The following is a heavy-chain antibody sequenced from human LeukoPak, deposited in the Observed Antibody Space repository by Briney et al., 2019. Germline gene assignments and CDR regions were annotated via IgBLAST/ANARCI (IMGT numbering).Heavy chain of an antibody. Sequence: SETLSLTCSVSGVSISSGGFYWSWIRQFPGKGLEWIGYIYHTGTTYYNPSLRTRVIISVDTSKNQFSLKVYSVTASDTAVYYCAREYGDFDYWGQGTLVTVSS. CDR1: GVSISSGGFY. J-gene: IGHJ4*02. CDR2: IYHTGTT. V-gene: IGHV4-31*03. CDR3: AREYGDFDY. D-gene: IGHD4-17*01.